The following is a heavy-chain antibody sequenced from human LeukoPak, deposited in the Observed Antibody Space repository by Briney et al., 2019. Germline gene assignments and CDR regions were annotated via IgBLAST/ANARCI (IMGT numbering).Heavy chain of an antibody. Sequence: GGSLRLSCAASGFIFSSYSMNWVRQAPGKGLEWVSSISSSSSYIYYADSVKGRFTISRDNAKNSLYLQMNSLRAEDTAVYYCARDVGIAAAGDYWGQGTLVTVSS. CDR2: ISSSSSYI. D-gene: IGHD6-13*01. CDR3: ARDVGIAAAGDY. J-gene: IGHJ4*02. V-gene: IGHV3-21*01. CDR1: GFIFSSYS.